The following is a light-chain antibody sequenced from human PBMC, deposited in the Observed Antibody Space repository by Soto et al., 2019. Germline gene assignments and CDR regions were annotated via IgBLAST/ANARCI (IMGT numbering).Light chain of an antibody. CDR3: QKYNKWPTVYT. CDR2: GAS. Sequence: EIVMTQSPATLSVSPGERATLSCRASQSVSSNLAWYQQKPGQAPRLLINGASTRATGIPARFSGSGFGTEITLTITSLKSKDFAVYYCQKYNKWPTVYTLGQVNKQEIK. J-gene: IGKJ2*01. V-gene: IGKV3-15*01. CDR1: QSVSSN.